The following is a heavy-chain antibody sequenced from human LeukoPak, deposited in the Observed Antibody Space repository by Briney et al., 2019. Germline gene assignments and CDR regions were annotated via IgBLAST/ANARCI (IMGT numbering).Heavy chain of an antibody. CDR1: GGSFSGYY. J-gene: IGHJ6*03. CDR2: MNPSGST. D-gene: IGHD3-22*01. V-gene: IGHV4-34*01. Sequence: SETLSLTCAVYGGSFSGYYWTWIRQTPEKGLEWIGEMNPSGSTNYNPSLKSRVTISVDTSKNQFSLELSSVTAADTAVYYCARGRQDVTMIVVVMTAVSYYLDVWGKGTTATVSS. CDR3: ARGRQDVTMIVVVMTAVSYYLDV.